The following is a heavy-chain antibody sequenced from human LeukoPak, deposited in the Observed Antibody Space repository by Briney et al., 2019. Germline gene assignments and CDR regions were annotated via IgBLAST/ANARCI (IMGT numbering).Heavy chain of an antibody. CDR3: ARRYCSAGICYSGFDH. V-gene: IGHV3-11*06. Sequence: GGSLRLSCAASGFTFSDYYISWIRQAPGKGLEWVSSISSSIYTNYADSVKGRFTISRDNAKNSLFLQMNSLRAEDTAVYYCARRYCSAGICYSGFDHWGQGTPVTVSS. D-gene: IGHD2-15*01. CDR2: ISSSIYT. CDR1: GFTFSDYY. J-gene: IGHJ4*02.